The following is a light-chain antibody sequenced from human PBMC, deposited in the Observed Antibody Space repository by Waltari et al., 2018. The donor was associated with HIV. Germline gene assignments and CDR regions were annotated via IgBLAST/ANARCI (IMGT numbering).Light chain of an antibody. Sequence: QSALTQPASVSGSPGQSTTISCPGSSSDVGRYKLVSWYQQHPGKAPKLMIYEVINRPSGVSNRFSGSKSGNTASLTISGLQAEDEADYYCCSYAGSSNWVFGGGTKLTVL. CDR3: CSYAGSSNWV. CDR1: SSDVGRYKL. CDR2: EVI. V-gene: IGLV2-23*02. J-gene: IGLJ3*02.